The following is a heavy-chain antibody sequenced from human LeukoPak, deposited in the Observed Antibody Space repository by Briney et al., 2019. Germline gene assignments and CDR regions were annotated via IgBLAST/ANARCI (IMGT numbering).Heavy chain of an antibody. J-gene: IGHJ2*01. V-gene: IGHV4-4*08. D-gene: IGHD4-23*01. CDR1: GGSISTYY. CDR2: IYSSGST. Sequence: SETLSLTCTVSGGSISTYYWSWIRQPPGKGLEWIGFIYSSGSTNYNPSLKSRVTMSIDTSRNQFSLKLSSVTAADTAVHYCARDRYTVVSWYFDLWGRGTLVAVSS. CDR3: ARDRYTVVSWYFDL.